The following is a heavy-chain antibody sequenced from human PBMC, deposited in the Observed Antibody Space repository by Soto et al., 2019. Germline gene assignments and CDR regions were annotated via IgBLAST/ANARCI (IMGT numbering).Heavy chain of an antibody. Sequence: SETLSLTCTVSGGSISSSSYYWGWIRQPPGRGLEWIGSIFYSGSTYYNPSLKSRVTISVNTSKNQFSLKLSSVTAADTAVFYCARAKPRGYSYGFAALGVFDYWGQGTLVTVSS. V-gene: IGHV4-39*01. CDR1: GGSISSSSYY. J-gene: IGHJ4*02. CDR2: IFYSGST. D-gene: IGHD5-18*01. CDR3: ARAKPRGYSYGFAALGVFDY.